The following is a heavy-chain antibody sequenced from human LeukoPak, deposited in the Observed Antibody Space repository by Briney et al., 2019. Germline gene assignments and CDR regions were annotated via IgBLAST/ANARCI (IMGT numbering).Heavy chain of an antibody. Sequence: PGGSLRLSWGVSGFTFSTSTMNWVRQAPGKGLEWVSSISSNNDYIYYADSVKGRFTISRDNAKNSLYLQMNSLRADVTAVYYCVRIPNSAGFPNWFDPWGQGTLVTVSS. J-gene: IGHJ5*02. CDR1: GFTFSTST. CDR2: ISSNNDYI. CDR3: VRIPNSAGFPNWFDP. D-gene: IGHD6-19*01. V-gene: IGHV3-21*01.